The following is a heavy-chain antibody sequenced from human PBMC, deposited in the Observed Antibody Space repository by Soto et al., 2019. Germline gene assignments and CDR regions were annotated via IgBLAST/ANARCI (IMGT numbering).Heavy chain of an antibody. D-gene: IGHD6-13*01. CDR1: GFTFSSYG. Sequence: PGGSLRLSCAASGFTFSSYGMHWVRQAPGKGPEWVAAIWYDGSNKYYADSVKGRFTISRDNSKNTLYLQMNSLRAEDTAVYYCARDRDIAAAGTFDYWGQGTLVTVSS. CDR3: ARDRDIAAAGTFDY. V-gene: IGHV3-33*01. CDR2: IWYDGSNK. J-gene: IGHJ4*02.